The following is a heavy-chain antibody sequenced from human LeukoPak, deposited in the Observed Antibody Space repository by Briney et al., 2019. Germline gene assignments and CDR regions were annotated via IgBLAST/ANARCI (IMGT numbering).Heavy chain of an antibody. V-gene: IGHV3-49*03. CDR1: DA. Sequence: GGSLRLSCTASDAMSWFRQAPGKGLEWVGFVRSKAYGGTTEYAASVKGRFTISRDDSKSIAYLQMNSLKTEDTAVYYCTSPHIVVVPAAYPRRFGPWGQGTLVTVSS. J-gene: IGHJ5*02. CDR3: TSPHIVVVPAAYPRRFGP. D-gene: IGHD2-2*01. CDR2: VRSKAYGGTT.